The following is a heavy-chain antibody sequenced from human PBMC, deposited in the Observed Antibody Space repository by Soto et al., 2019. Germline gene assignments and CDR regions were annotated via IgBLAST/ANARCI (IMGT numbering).Heavy chain of an antibody. V-gene: IGHV1-18*01. J-gene: IGHJ6*02. CDR3: ARDRRDVYYYYGMDV. CDR2: ISAYNGNT. Sequence: ASVKVSCKASGYTFTSYGISWVRQAPGQGLEWMGWISAYNGNTNYAQKLQGRVTMTTDTSTSTAYMELRSLRSDDTAVYYCARDRRDVYYYYGMDVWGQGTTVTVPS. CDR1: GYTFTSYG.